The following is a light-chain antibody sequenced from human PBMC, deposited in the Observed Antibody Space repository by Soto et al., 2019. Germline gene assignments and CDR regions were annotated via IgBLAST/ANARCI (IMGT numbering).Light chain of an antibody. J-gene: IGKJ5*01. CDR1: QSVSSY. CDR3: QQRSNWPIT. V-gene: IGKV3-11*01. Sequence: NELKNSPATLSLTPGERATLSCRASQSVSSYLAWYQQKPGQAPRLLIYDASNRATGIPARFSGSGSGTDFTLTICSLEPEDFAVYYCQQRSNWPITFGQGTRLEVK. CDR2: DAS.